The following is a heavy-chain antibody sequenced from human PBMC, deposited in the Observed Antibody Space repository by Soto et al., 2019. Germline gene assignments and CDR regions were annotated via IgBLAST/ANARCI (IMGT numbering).Heavy chain of an antibody. CDR2: IITIFGTA. Sequence: SVQVSCKASGGTFSSYAISWVRQAPGQGLEWMGGIITIFGTANYAQKFQGRVTITADESTSTAYMELSSLRSEDTAVYYCARADVDIVATTYYYYYGMDVWGQGTTVTVSS. D-gene: IGHD5-12*01. J-gene: IGHJ6*02. V-gene: IGHV1-69*13. CDR3: ARADVDIVATTYYYYYGMDV. CDR1: GGTFSSYA.